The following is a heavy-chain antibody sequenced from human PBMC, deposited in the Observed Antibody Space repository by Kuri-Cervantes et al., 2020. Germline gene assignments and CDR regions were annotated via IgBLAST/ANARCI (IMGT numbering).Heavy chain of an antibody. CDR3: ARDPRPSYYDFWSCSYGMDV. D-gene: IGHD3-3*01. CDR2: IWYDGSNK. J-gene: IGHJ6*02. CDR1: GFTFSDYY. V-gene: IGHV3-33*08. Sequence: GESLKISCAASGFTFSDYYMSWIRQAPGKGLEWVAVIWYDGSNKYYADSVKGRFTISRDNSKNTLYLQMNSLRAEDTAVYYCARDPRPSYYDFWSCSYGMDVWGQGTTVTVSS.